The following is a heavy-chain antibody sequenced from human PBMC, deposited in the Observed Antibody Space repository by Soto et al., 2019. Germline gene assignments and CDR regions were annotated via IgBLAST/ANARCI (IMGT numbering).Heavy chain of an antibody. D-gene: IGHD5-12*01. CDR2: LYSGGAT. J-gene: IGHJ5*02. Sequence: GSLRLSCAVSGFTISNNYMSWVRQAPGKGLEWVSVLYSGGATHYGDSVKGRFTISRDNSRNTLYLQMNNLRAQDTAVYYCAAAESGSLGPFGHWGQGTLVTVS. CDR1: GFTISNNY. V-gene: IGHV3-66*01. CDR3: AAAESGSLGPFGH.